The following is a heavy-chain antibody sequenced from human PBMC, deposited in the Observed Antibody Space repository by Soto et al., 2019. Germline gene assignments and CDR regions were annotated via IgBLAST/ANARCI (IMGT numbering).Heavy chain of an antibody. Sequence: QVQLVESGGGVVQPGRSLRLSCAASGFTFSSYAMHWVRQAPGKGLEWVAVISYDGSNKYYADSVKGRFTISRDNSKNTLYLQMNSLRAEDTAVYYCARERWEKGIAAATLDYWGQGTLVTVSS. D-gene: IGHD6-13*01. CDR1: GFTFSSYA. CDR2: ISYDGSNK. J-gene: IGHJ4*02. CDR3: ARERWEKGIAAATLDY. V-gene: IGHV3-30-3*01.